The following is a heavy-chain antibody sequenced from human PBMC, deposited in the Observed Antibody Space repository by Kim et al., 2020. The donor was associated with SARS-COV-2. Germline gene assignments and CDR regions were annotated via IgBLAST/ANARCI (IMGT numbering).Heavy chain of an antibody. CDR3: AATIWPDYYYYYGMDV. J-gene: IGHJ6*02. V-gene: IGHV6-1*01. CDR1: GDSVSSNSAA. CDR2: TYYRSKWYN. Sequence: SQTLSLTCAISGDSVSSNSAAWNWIRQSPSRGLEWLGRTYYRSKWYNDYAVSVKSRITINPDTSKNQFSLQLNSVTPEDTAVYYCAATIWPDYYYYYGMDVWGQGTTVTVSS. D-gene: IGHD5-12*01.